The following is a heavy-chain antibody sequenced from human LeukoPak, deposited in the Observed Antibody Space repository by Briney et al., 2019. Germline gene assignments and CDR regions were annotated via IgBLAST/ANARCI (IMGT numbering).Heavy chain of an antibody. V-gene: IGHV4-39*07. Sequence: SETLSLTCTVSGGSISSSSYYWGWIRQPPGKGLEWIGSIYYSGSTYYNPSLKSQVTISVDTSKNQFSLKLSSVTAADTAVYYCARRVVLMVYGEFDYWGQGTLVTVSS. CDR3: ARRVVLMVYGEFDY. CDR1: GGSISSSSYY. D-gene: IGHD2-8*01. J-gene: IGHJ4*02. CDR2: IYYSGST.